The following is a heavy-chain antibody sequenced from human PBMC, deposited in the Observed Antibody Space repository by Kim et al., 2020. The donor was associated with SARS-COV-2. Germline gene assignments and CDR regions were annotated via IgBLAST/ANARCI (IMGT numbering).Heavy chain of an antibody. Sequence: GGSLRLSCAASGFTFSRHAITWVRQAPGEGLEWVSTVSHTGFDRHYTDSVKGRFIISRHNSENMVYLQMNSLTAEDTALYYCSKSNWGSRTGDWGQGTLVTVSS. CDR3: SKSNWGSRTGD. CDR1: GFTFSRHA. V-gene: IGHV3-23*01. D-gene: IGHD3-16*01. J-gene: IGHJ4*02. CDR2: VSHTGFDR.